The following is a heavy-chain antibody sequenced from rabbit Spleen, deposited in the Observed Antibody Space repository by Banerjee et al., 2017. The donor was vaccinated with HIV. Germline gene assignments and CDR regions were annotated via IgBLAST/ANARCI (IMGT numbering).Heavy chain of an antibody. CDR3: ARDSAGREDFNL. V-gene: IGHV1S45*01. CDR1: GFDFSSGY. Sequence: QEQLVESGGGLVQPGGSLKLSCKASGFDFSSGYMCWVRQAPGKGLEWIACVDVSKSWNTYYATWAKGRFTISKTSSTTVTLQMTSLTATDTATYFCARDSAGREDFNLWGPGTRVTVS. D-gene: IGHD4-2*01. CDR2: VDVSKSWNT. J-gene: IGHJ4*01.